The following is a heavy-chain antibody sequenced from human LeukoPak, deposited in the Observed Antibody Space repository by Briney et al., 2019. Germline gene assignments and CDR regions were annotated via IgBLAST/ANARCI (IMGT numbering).Heavy chain of an antibody. CDR3: ARGPDYYDSSGFLYYFDY. D-gene: IGHD3-22*01. CDR2: INHSGST. V-gene: IGHV4-34*01. Sequence: SETLSLTCAVYGGSFSGYYWSWIRQPPGKGLEWIGEINHSGSTNYNPSLKSRVTISVDTSKNQFSLKLSSVTAADTAVYYCARGPDYYDSSGFLYYFDYWGLGTLVTVSS. CDR1: GGSFSGYY. J-gene: IGHJ4*02.